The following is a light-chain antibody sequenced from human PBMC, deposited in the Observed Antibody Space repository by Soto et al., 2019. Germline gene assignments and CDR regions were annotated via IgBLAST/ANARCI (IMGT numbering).Light chain of an antibody. CDR1: TSNIGTNV. Sequence: QSVLTQPPSASGTPGQRVTMSCSGSTSNIGTNVVNWYQQLPGAAPKLLISSDNQRHSGVPDRFSGSKSGTSAYLAISGLQSEDEADYYCAAWDDSLNGVLFGGGTKLTVL. V-gene: IGLV1-44*01. J-gene: IGLJ2*01. CDR3: AAWDDSLNGVL. CDR2: SDN.